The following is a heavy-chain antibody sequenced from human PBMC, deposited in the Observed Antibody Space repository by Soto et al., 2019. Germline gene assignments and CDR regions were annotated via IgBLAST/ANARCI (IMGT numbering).Heavy chain of an antibody. J-gene: IGHJ3*02. CDR1: GFTFSSYS. CDR2: ISSSSSYI. CDR3: ARDGVYCSGGSCLAAFDI. D-gene: IGHD2-15*01. Sequence: LSLTCAASGFTFSSYSMNWVRQAPGKGLEWVSSISSSSSYIYYADSVKGRFTISRDNAKNSLYLQMNSLRAEDTAVYYCARDGVYCSGGSCLAAFDIWGQGTMVTVSS. V-gene: IGHV3-21*01.